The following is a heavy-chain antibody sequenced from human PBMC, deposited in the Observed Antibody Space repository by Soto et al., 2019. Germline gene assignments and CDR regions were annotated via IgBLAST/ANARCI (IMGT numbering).Heavy chain of an antibody. J-gene: IGHJ6*02. CDR3: ARDLFKDHSDYRDVMAV. D-gene: IGHD4-17*01. Sequence: GASVKVSCKASRYTFTSYYMHWVRQAPGQGLEWMGIINPSGGSTSYAQKFQGRVTMTRDTSTSTVYMELSSLRSEDTAVYYCARDLFKDHSDYRDVMAVWCQGTTVTVSS. CDR2: INPSGGST. V-gene: IGHV1-46*01. CDR1: RYTFTSYY.